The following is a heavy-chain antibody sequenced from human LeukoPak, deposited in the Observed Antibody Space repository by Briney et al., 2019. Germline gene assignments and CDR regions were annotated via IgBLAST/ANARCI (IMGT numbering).Heavy chain of an antibody. J-gene: IGHJ5*02. Sequence: PGGSLKLSCEASGFTFSSNAMSWVRQAPGQGLEWVSAISASGGSTYYADSVKGRFTISRDNSKNTLYLQMNSLRAEDTAVYYCPKDPSSSWTVIWFDPWGQGTLVTVSS. CDR1: GFTFSSNA. CDR3: PKDPSSSWTVIWFDP. CDR2: ISASGGST. V-gene: IGHV3-23*01. D-gene: IGHD6-13*01.